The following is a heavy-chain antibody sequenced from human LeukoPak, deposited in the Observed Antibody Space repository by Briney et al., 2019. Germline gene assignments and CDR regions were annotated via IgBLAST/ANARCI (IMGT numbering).Heavy chain of an antibody. V-gene: IGHV4-59*08. CDR2: IYYSGST. CDR3: ATTTVTPYYYYYGMDV. Sequence: SETLSLTCTVSGGSISSYYWSWIRQPPGKGLEWIGYIYYSGSTNYNPSLKSRLTISVDTSKNQFSLKLSSVTAADTAVYYCATTTVTPYYYYYGMDVWGQGTTVTVSS. CDR1: GGSISSYY. J-gene: IGHJ6*02. D-gene: IGHD4-17*01.